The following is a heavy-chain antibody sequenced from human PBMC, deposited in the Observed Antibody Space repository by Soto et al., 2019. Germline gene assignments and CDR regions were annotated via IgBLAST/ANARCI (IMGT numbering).Heavy chain of an antibody. Sequence: GGSLRLSCAASGFTFSSYGMHWVRQAPGKXLEWVAVISYDGSNKYYADSVKGRFTISRDNSKNTLYLQMNSLRAEDTAVYYCAKDAAAGGDYYYYYGMDVWGQGTTVTVSS. V-gene: IGHV3-30*18. CDR3: AKDAAAGGDYYYYYGMDV. CDR1: GFTFSSYG. CDR2: ISYDGSNK. D-gene: IGHD6-13*01. J-gene: IGHJ6*02.